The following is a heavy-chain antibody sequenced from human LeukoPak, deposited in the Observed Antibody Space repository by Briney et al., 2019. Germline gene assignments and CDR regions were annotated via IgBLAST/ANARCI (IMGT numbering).Heavy chain of an antibody. D-gene: IGHD3-22*01. CDR2: IIPILGIA. J-gene: IGHJ4*02. V-gene: IGHV1-69*04. CDR1: GGTFSSYA. CDR3: ATYNYDSGGYYCN. Sequence: SVKVSCKASGGTFSSYAISWVRQAPGQGLEWMGRIIPILGIANYAQKLQGRVTITADKSTTTAYMELSSLRSEDTAVYYCATYNYDSGGYYCNWGQGTLVTVSS.